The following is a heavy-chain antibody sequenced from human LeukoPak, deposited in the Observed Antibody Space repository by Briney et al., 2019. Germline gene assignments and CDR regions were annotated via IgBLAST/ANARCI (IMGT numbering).Heavy chain of an antibody. CDR1: GYTFTSYG. CDR2: ISAYNGNT. J-gene: IGHJ6*02. V-gene: IGHV1-18*01. CDR3: ARGAPLSYYYYGMDV. Sequence: ASVKVSCKASGYTFTSYGISWVRQAPGQGLEWMGWISAYNGNTNYAQKLQGRVTMTTDTSTSTAYMELRSLRSDDAAVYYCARGAPLSYYYYGMDVWGQGTTVTVSS.